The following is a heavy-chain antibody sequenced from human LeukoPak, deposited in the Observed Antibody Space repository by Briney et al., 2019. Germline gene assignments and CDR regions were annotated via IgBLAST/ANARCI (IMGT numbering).Heavy chain of an antibody. D-gene: IGHD1-20*01. V-gene: IGHV1-18*04. Sequence: ASVKVSCKASGYTFTSYGISWVRQAPGQGLEWMGWISAYNDNTNYAQKLQGRVTMTTDTSTSTAYMELRSLRSDDTAVYYCARDLWYNWNDGPGRDYGMDVWGKGTTVTVSS. J-gene: IGHJ6*04. CDR1: GYTFTSYG. CDR2: ISAYNDNT. CDR3: ARDLWYNWNDGPGRDYGMDV.